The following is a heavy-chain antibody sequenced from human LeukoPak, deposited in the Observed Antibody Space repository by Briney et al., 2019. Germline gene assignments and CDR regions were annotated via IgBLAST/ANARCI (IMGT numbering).Heavy chain of an antibody. J-gene: IGHJ4*02. D-gene: IGHD6-13*01. CDR1: GGSFSDYS. V-gene: IGHV1-69*08. Sequence: ASVKVSCKASGGSFSDYSISWVRQAPGQGLEWMGRIIAILDTAHYAQKFQGRFTITADKSTTTVYMELNRLRSDDTAVYYCARDGDGAAAGTGDYWGQGTLVTVSS. CDR2: IIAILDTA. CDR3: ARDGDGAAAGTGDY.